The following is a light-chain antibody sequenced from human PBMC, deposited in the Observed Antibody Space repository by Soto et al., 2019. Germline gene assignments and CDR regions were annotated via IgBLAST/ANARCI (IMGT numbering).Light chain of an antibody. J-gene: IGKJ4*01. CDR1: QSVLYSSNNKNY. Sequence: DIVMTQSPDSLAVSLGERATINCKSSQSVLYSSNNKNYLAWYQQKPGQPPKLLIYWASTRESGVPDRFSCSGSGTDYTLNISSLQAEDVAVDYCQQYYTNALTFGGGTKVGVK. CDR2: WAS. V-gene: IGKV4-1*01. CDR3: QQYYTNALT.